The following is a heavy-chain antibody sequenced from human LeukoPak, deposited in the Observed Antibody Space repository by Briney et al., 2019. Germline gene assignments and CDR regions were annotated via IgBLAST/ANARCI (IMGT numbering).Heavy chain of an antibody. Sequence: ASVNVSCKASGYTFTSYYMHWVRQAPGQGLEWMGIINPSGGSTSYAQKFQGRVTMTRDMSTSTVYMELSSLRSEDTAVYYCALSGSYYGVFDYWGQGTLVTVSS. CDR2: INPSGGST. J-gene: IGHJ4*02. V-gene: IGHV1-46*01. CDR1: GYTFTSYY. CDR3: ALSGSYYGVFDY. D-gene: IGHD1-26*01.